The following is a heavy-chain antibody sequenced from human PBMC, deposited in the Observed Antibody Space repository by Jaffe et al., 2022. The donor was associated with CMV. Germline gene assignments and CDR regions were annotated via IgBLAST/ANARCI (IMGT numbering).Heavy chain of an antibody. CDR3: AKSPMVRGVLVL. V-gene: IGHV3-30*18. CDR1: GFTFTSYG. J-gene: IGHJ4*02. Sequence: QVQLVESGGGVVQPGRSLRLSCAASGFTFTSYGMHWVRQAPGKGLEWVAVISYDGSNRYYADSVKGRFTISRDNSKSTLYVQMNSLRPEDTAVYYCAKSPMVRGVLVLWGQGTLVTVSS. D-gene: IGHD3-10*01. CDR2: ISYDGSNR.